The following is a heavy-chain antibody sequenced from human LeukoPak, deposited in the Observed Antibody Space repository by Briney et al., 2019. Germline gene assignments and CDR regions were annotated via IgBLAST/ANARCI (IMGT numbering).Heavy chain of an antibody. Sequence: ASVKVSCKASGYTFTGYYMHWVRQAPGQGLEWMGWINPNSGGTNYAQKFQGRVTMTRDTSISTAYMELSRLRSDDTAVYYCARYYYDSSGYYSAEYFQHWSQGTLVTVSS. D-gene: IGHD3-22*01. J-gene: IGHJ1*01. CDR3: ARYYYDSSGYYSAEYFQH. CDR1: GYTFTGYY. V-gene: IGHV1-2*02. CDR2: INPNSGGT.